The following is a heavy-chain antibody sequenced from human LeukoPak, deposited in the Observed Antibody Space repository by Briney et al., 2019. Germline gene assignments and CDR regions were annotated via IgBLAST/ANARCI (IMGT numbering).Heavy chain of an antibody. V-gene: IGHV3-23*01. Sequence: GRSLRLSCAASGFTFSSYAMSWVRQAPGKGLEWVSAISGSGGSTYYADSVKGRFTISRDNSKNTLYLQMNSLRAEDTAVYYCAKDPWARAARPSFDYWGQGTLVTVSS. CDR2: ISGSGGST. J-gene: IGHJ4*02. CDR1: GFTFSSYA. CDR3: AKDPWARAARPSFDY. D-gene: IGHD6-6*01.